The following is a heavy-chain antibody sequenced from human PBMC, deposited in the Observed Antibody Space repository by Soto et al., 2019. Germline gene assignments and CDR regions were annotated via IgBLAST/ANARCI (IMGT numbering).Heavy chain of an antibody. CDR1: GGSFSGYY. V-gene: IGHV4-34*01. D-gene: IGHD3-10*01. CDR2: INHSGST. J-gene: IGHJ5*02. Sequence: PSETLSLTCAVYGGSFSGYYWSWIRQPPGKGLEWIGEINHSGSTNYNPSLKSRVTIAVDTSKNQFSLKLSSVTAADTAVYYCARWKGFGELLNSYNWFDPWGQGTLVTVSS. CDR3: ARWKGFGELLNSYNWFDP.